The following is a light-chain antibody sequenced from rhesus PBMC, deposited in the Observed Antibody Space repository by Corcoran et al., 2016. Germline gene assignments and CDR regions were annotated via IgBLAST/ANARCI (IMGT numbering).Light chain of an antibody. CDR2: EAS. V-gene: IGKV1-33*02. Sequence: DIQMTQSPSSLSASVGDRVTITCRASQGITNVLAWYQQKPGETPKLLIYEASSLQSGIPSRFSGIGSGTDFTLTISSLQPEDFATYYCQHYYSTPYSFGQVTKVEIK. J-gene: IGKJ2*01. CDR1: QGITNV. CDR3: QHYYSTPYS.